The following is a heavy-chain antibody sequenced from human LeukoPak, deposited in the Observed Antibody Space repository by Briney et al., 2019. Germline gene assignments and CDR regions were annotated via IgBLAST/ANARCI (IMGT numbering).Heavy chain of an antibody. D-gene: IGHD6-19*01. CDR2: ISYDGSNK. CDR1: GFTFSNHG. J-gene: IGHJ4*02. Sequence: PGGSLRLSCAASGFTFSNHGMHWVRQAPGKGLEWVAVISYDGSNKYYADSVKGRFTISRDNSKNTLYLQMNSLRAEDTAVYYCATDRGSSGWYYFDYWGQGTLVTVSS. CDR3: ATDRGSSGWYYFDY. V-gene: IGHV3-30*03.